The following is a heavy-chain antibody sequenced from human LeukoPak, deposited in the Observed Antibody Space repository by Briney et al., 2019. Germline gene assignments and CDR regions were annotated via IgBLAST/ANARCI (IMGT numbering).Heavy chain of an antibody. CDR2: ISYDGSNK. CDR3: ARGITMVRGVIPTPFDY. J-gene: IGHJ4*02. D-gene: IGHD3-10*01. V-gene: IGHV3-30-3*01. CDR1: GFTFSSYA. Sequence: GSLRLSCAASGFTFSSYAMHWVRQAPGKGLEWVAVISYDGSNKYYADSVKGRFTISRDNSKNTLYLQMNSLRAEDTAVYYCARGITMVRGVIPTPFDYWGQGTLVTVSS.